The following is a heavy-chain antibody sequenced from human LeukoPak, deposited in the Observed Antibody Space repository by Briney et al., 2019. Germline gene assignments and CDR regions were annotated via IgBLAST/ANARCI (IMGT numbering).Heavy chain of an antibody. CDR3: ARGTKSGYYTGYFDY. V-gene: IGHV1-69*04. Sequence: SVKVSCKASGGTFISYAISWVRQAPGQGLEWMGRIIPILGIANYAQKFQGRVTITADKSTSTAYMELSSLRSEDTAVYYCARGTKSGYYTGYFDYWGQGTLVTVSS. CDR2: IIPILGIA. J-gene: IGHJ4*02. CDR1: GGTFISYA. D-gene: IGHD3-3*01.